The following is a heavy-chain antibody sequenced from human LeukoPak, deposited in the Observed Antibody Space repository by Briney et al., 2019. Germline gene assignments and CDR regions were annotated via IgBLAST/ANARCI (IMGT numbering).Heavy chain of an antibody. CDR1: GYTLTELS. V-gene: IGHV1-24*01. CDR3: ATASRAPWNWFDP. Sequence: ASVKVSCKVSGYTLTELSMHWVRQAPGKGLGWMGGFDPEDGETIYAQKFQGRVTMTEDTSTDTAYMELSSLRSEDTAVYYCATASRAPWNWFDPWGQGTLVTVSS. J-gene: IGHJ5*02. CDR2: FDPEDGET.